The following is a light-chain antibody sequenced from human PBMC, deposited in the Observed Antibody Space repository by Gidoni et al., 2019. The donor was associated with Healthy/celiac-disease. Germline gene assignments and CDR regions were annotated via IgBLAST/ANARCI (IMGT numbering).Light chain of an antibody. CDR2: KAY. V-gene: IGKV1-5*03. CDR1: PSISSW. J-gene: IGKJ1*01. CDR3: QQYNSYWT. Sequence: DIQMTQSPSTLSASVGDRVTITCRASPSISSWLAWYQQKPGKAPKHLIYKAYSLESGVPSRFSGSGSGTEFTLTISSLQPDDFATYYCQQYNSYWTFGQGTKVEIK.